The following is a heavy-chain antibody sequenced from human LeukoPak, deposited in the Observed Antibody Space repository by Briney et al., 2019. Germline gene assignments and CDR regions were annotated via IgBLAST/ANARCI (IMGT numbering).Heavy chain of an antibody. J-gene: IGHJ4*02. V-gene: IGHV1-18*01. CDR1: GYTFTSYG. CDR3: ARHTGYCSGGSCYGDF. D-gene: IGHD2-15*01. Sequence: ASVKVSCKASGYTFTSYGISWVRQAPGQGLEWMGWISAYNGNTNYAQKFQGRVTITADESTSTAYMELSSLRSEDTAVYYCARHTGYCSGGSCYGDFWGQGTLVTVSS. CDR2: ISAYNGNT.